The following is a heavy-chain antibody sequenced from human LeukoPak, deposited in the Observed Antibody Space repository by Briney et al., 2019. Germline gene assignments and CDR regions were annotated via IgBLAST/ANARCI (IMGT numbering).Heavy chain of an antibody. CDR3: STGNGYE. J-gene: IGHJ4*02. Sequence: KPGGSLRLSCTASGFTFIDAWMTWVRQAPGKGLEWVGRIKSKTDGGTTDYAAPVKGRFTISKDDSKNMLSLQMHSLHTDDTAVYYCSTGNGYEWGEGTLVTVYS. CDR1: GFTFIDAW. CDR2: IKSKTDGGTT. D-gene: IGHD5-12*01. V-gene: IGHV3-15*01.